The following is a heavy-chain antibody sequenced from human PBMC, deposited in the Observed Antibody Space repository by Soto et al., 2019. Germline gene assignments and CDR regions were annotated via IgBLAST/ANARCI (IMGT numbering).Heavy chain of an antibody. CDR2: IRGSGDST. V-gene: IGHV3-23*01. CDR1: EFTFSRYA. D-gene: IGHD1-26*01. J-gene: IGHJ4*02. CDR3: AKDQGDASNTFAL. Sequence: EVRLSESGGGLVQPGGSLRLSCAASEFTFSRYAMIWVRQAPGKGLEWVSTIRGSGDSTFYADSVKGRFTVSRDNSENPLYLQMTSLRAADTAFYYCAKDQGDASNTFALWGQGTLVTVSS.